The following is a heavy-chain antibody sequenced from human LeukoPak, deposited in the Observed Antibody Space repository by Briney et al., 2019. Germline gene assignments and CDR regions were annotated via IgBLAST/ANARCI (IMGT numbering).Heavy chain of an antibody. Sequence: SETLSLTCAVYGGSFSGYYWSWIRQPPGKGLEWIGEINHSGNTNYNPSLKSRVTISVDTSKNQFSLKLSSVTAADTAVYYCARGGWNYARYYFDYWGQGTLVTVSS. J-gene: IGHJ4*02. D-gene: IGHD1-7*01. CDR1: GGSFSGYY. CDR3: ARGGWNYARYYFDY. CDR2: INHSGNT. V-gene: IGHV4-34*01.